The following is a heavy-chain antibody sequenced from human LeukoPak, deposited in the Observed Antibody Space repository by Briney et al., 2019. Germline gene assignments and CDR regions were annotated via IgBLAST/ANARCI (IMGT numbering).Heavy chain of an antibody. CDR2: ISSSSSYI. V-gene: IGHV3-21*01. CDR3: AREENDFWSGYYSTFFDY. CDR1: GFTFSSYS. J-gene: IGHJ4*02. Sequence: NPGGSLRLSCAASGFTFSSYSMNWVRQAPGKGLEWVSSISSSSSYIYYADSVKGRFTISRDNAKNSLYLQMNSLRAEDTAVYYCAREENDFWSGYYSTFFDYWGQGTLVTVSS. D-gene: IGHD3-3*01.